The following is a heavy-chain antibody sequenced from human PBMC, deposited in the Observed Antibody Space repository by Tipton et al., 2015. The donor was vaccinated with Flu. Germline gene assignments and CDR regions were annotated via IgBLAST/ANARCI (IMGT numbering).Heavy chain of an antibody. CDR3: ARGLEAATGSWGQNWFDP. Sequence: LRLSCTISGDSISSDYYWGWIRQPPGKGLEWIGNIFHTGSTYHNPSLKSRVSISVDASKNQFSLKVFSVTAADTAVYYCARGLEAATGSWGQNWFDPWGQGTLVTVSS. J-gene: IGHJ5*02. V-gene: IGHV4-38-2*02. CDR1: GDSISSDYY. D-gene: IGHD6-13*01. CDR2: IFHTGST.